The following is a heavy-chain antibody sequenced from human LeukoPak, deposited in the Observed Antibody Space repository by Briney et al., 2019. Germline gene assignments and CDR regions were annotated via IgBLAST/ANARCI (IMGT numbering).Heavy chain of an antibody. CDR3: ARTIAGSLYYFDY. D-gene: IGHD2-21*01. Sequence: PGGSLRLSCAASGFTFRSYTMNWARQAPGKGLEWVSSIIGSSTYIQYADSVMGRLTISRDDAKNSLYLQMNSLRAEDTAVYYCARTIAGSLYYFDYWGQGTLVTVSS. V-gene: IGHV3-21*01. J-gene: IGHJ4*02. CDR1: GFTFRSYT. CDR2: IIGSSTYI.